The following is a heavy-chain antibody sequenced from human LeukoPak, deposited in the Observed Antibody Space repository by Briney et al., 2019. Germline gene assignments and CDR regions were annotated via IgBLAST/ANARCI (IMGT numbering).Heavy chain of an antibody. CDR2: IYYSGST. CDR1: GGSISSGDYY. Sequence: SETLSLTCTVSGGSISSGDYYWNWIRQPPGKGLEWIGHIYYSGSTYYNPPLKSRVTISVDTSKNQFSLKLSSVTAVDTAVYFCARETGLYYFDYWGQGTLVTVSS. V-gene: IGHV4-30-4*01. J-gene: IGHJ4*02. D-gene: IGHD1-14*01. CDR3: ARETGLYYFDY.